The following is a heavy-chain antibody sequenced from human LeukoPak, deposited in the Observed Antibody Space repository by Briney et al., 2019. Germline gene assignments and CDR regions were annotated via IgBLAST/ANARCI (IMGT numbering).Heavy chain of an antibody. CDR1: SDSISSTYW. J-gene: IGHJ2*01. D-gene: IGHD1-14*01. Sequence: PSETLSLTCAVSSDSISSTYWWTWVRQPPGKGLEWIGYIYYSGSTNYNPSLKSRVTISVDTSKNQFSLKLSSVTAADTAVYYCARAPGPDWYFDLWGRGTLVTVSS. CDR3: ARAPGPDWYFDL. V-gene: IGHV4-59*01. CDR2: IYYSGST.